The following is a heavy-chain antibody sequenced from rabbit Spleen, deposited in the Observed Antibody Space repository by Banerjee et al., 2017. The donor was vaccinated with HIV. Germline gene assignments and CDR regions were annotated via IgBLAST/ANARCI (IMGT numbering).Heavy chain of an antibody. J-gene: IGHJ3*01. D-gene: IGHD2-1*01. Sequence: QEQLVESGGGLVKPGASLTLTCKASGFDLSQNYVMCWVRQAPGKGLEWIGCIGSNSGNTYYASWAKDRFTISTSTSLNTVTLQLNSLTAADTATYFCGRDANGDVRLSRLDLWGQGTLVTVS. CDR2: IGSNSGNT. V-gene: IGHV1S43*01. CDR1: GFDLSQNYV. CDR3: GRDANGDVRLSRLDL.